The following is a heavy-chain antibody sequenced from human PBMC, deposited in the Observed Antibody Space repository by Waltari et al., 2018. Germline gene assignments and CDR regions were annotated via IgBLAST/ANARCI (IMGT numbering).Heavy chain of an antibody. D-gene: IGHD6-13*01. J-gene: IGHJ5*02. V-gene: IGHV3-74*01. Sequence: EVQLVESGGGLVQPGGSLRLSCAASGFTFSNYWMHWVRQAPGKVLVSVSQSITDGTITSYADSVKGRFTISRDNAKSTLFLQMNILRSEDTAVYYGVLYSSILLGDHWGQGTLVTVSS. CDR3: VLYSSILLGDH. CDR2: SITDGTIT. CDR1: GFTFSNYW.